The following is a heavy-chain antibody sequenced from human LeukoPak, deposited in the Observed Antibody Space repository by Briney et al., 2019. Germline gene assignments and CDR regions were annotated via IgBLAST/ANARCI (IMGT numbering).Heavy chain of an antibody. Sequence: PGGSLRLSCAASGFTFSDYYMTWIRQAPGKGLEWVSYISSSSTAIYYADSVKGRFTVSRDNAKNSLYLQMNSLRAEDTAVYYCARDYYGSGSFASWVYWGQGTLVTVSS. CDR2: ISSSSTAI. CDR3: ARDYYGSGSFASWVY. D-gene: IGHD3-10*01. V-gene: IGHV3-11*01. J-gene: IGHJ4*02. CDR1: GFTFSDYY.